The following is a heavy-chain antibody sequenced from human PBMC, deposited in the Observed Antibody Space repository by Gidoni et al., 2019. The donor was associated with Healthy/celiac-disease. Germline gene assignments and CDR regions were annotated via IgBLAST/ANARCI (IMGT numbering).Heavy chain of an antibody. CDR2: ISGSGGST. Sequence: VQLLASGGGLVQPGGSLRLSCAASGFTFSISAMSWVRQAPGKGLEWVSAISGSGGSTYYADSVKGRFTISRDNSKNTLYLQMNSLRAEDTAVYYCAKDQVPAAAGTHRYYYYGMDVWGQGTTVTVSS. CDR3: AKDQVPAAAGTHRYYYYGMDV. D-gene: IGHD6-13*01. CDR1: GFTFSISA. J-gene: IGHJ6*02. V-gene: IGHV3-23*01.